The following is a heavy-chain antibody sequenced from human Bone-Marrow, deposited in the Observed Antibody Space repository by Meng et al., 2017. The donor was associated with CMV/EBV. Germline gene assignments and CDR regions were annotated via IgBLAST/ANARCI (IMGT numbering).Heavy chain of an antibody. J-gene: IGHJ6*02. Sequence: SETLSLTCAVYGGSFSGYYWSWIRQPPGKGLEWIGEFNHSGSTNYNPSLKSRVTISVDTSKNQFSLKLSSVTAADTAVYYCASQRGRYNWNYYYGMDVWGQGTTVTVSS. V-gene: IGHV4-34*01. CDR3: ASQRGRYNWNYYYGMDV. CDR2: FNHSGST. D-gene: IGHD1-20*01. CDR1: GGSFSGYY.